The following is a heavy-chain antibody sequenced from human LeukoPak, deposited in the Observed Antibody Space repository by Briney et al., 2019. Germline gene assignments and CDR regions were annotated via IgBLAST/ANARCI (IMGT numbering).Heavy chain of an antibody. CDR1: GYTLTAYY. J-gene: IGHJ6*02. CDR3: ARAQRTVSGLDV. D-gene: IGHD2-2*01. Sequence: ASMKVSCKASGYTLTAYYIHWVRQAPGQGLAWMEWMNPHSGGTNYAQNFRARVTMTTDTSINTAYLGLTGLTSDDTALYYCARAQRTVSGLDVWGQGTTVTVSS. CDR2: MNPHSGGT. V-gene: IGHV1-2*02.